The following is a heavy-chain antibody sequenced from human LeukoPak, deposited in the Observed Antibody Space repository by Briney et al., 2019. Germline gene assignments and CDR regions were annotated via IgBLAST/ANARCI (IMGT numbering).Heavy chain of an antibody. J-gene: IGHJ5*02. Sequence: GASVKVSCKASGYTFTDYHMHWVRQAPGQGLEWMGWINPDSGGTNYAQNFQGRVTMTRDTSISTAYMELYSLRSDDTAVYYCARELGGGTTREDWFDPWGQATLVTVSS. D-gene: IGHD1-1*01. V-gene: IGHV1-2*02. CDR3: ARELGGGTTREDWFDP. CDR1: GYTFTDYH. CDR2: INPDSGGT.